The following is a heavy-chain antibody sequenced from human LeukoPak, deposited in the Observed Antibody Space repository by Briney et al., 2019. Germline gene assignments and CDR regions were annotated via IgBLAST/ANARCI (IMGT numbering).Heavy chain of an antibody. V-gene: IGHV4-34*01. CDR1: GGSFNAYY. CDR3: ARGLRFIQGPGYYYMDV. J-gene: IGHJ6*03. CDR2: INHSGNT. Sequence: PSETLSLTCAVYGGSFNAYYWTWIRQTPGKGLEWIGEINHSGNTNYNPSLESRVTISADTSKNQFSLNLGSVTAADTAIYYCARGLRFIQGPGYYYMDVWGKGTTVTVS. D-gene: IGHD3-16*02.